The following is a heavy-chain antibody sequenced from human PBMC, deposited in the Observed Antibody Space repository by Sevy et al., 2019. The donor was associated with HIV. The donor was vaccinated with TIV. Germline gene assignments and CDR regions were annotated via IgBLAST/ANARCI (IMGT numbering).Heavy chain of an antibody. J-gene: IGHJ4*02. D-gene: IGHD4-17*01. Sequence: GSLRLSCAASGFTFSSYAMSWVRQAPGKGLEWVSAISGSGGSTYYADSVKGRFTISRDNSKNTLYLQMNSLRAEDTAVYYCAKDRYGDRHFDYWGQGTLVTVSS. V-gene: IGHV3-23*01. CDR1: GFTFSSYA. CDR2: ISGSGGST. CDR3: AKDRYGDRHFDY.